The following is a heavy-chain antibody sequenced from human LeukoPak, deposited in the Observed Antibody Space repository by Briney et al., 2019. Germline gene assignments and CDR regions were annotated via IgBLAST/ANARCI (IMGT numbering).Heavy chain of an antibody. J-gene: IGHJ4*02. CDR3: AREEMATIIDY. Sequence: ASAKVSCKASGYTFTSYYMHWVRQAPGQGLEWMGIINPSGGSTSYAQKFQGRVTMTRDMSMSTVYMELSSLRSEDTAVYYCAREEMATIIDYWGQGTLVTVSS. D-gene: IGHD5-24*01. V-gene: IGHV1-46*01. CDR2: INPSGGST. CDR1: GYTFTSYY.